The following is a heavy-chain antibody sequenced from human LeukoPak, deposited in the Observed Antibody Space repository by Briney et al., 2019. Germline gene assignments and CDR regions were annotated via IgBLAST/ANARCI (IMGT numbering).Heavy chain of an antibody. CDR2: IKQDGSEK. V-gene: IGHV3-7*05. D-gene: IGHD3-22*01. CDR1: GFTFSSYW. Sequence: SGGSPRLSRAASGFTFSSYWLSWVRQAPGKGLEWVANIKQDGSEKYYVDPVKGRFTISRDNAKNSLYLQMNSLRAEDTAVYYCARDSQTYYYYDSSGGDYWGQAT. CDR3: ARDSQTYYYYDSSGGDY. J-gene: IGHJ4*02.